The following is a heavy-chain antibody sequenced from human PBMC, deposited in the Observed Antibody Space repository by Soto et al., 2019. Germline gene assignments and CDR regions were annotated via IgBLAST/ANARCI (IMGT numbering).Heavy chain of an antibody. CDR3: ARAKGELLWFGELIYFDY. V-gene: IGHV1-18*01. Sequence: ASVKVSCKASGYTFTSYGISWVRQAPGQGLEWMGWISAYNGNTNYAQKLQGRVTMTTDTSTSTAYMELRSLRSDDTAVYYCARAKGELLWFGELIYFDYWGQGTLVTVSS. CDR2: ISAYNGNT. J-gene: IGHJ4*02. D-gene: IGHD3-10*01. CDR1: GYTFTSYG.